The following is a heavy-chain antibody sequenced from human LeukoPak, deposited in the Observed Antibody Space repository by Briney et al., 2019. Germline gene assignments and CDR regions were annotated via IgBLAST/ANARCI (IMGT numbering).Heavy chain of an antibody. CDR1: GGSSSGYY. CDR3: ASEVRTPSASFDY. D-gene: IGHD4-23*01. J-gene: IGHJ4*02. Sequence: PSETLSLTCAVYGGSSSGYYWSWIRQPPGKGLEWIGEINHSGSTNYNPSLKSRVTISVDTSKNQFSLKLSSVTAADTAVYYCASEVRTPSASFDYWGQGTLVTVSS. CDR2: INHSGST. V-gene: IGHV4-34*01.